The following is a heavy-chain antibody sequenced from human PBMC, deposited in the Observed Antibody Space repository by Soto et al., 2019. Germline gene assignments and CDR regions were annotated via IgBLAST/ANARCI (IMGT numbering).Heavy chain of an antibody. J-gene: IGHJ4*02. CDR1: GFTFDTFG. CDR3: AKSGEEGY. D-gene: IGHD7-27*01. Sequence: QVQLVESGVGVVQPGRSLRLSCAASGFTFDTFGMHWVRQATGKGLEWVAVISYDGSNRYFADSVKGRFTVSRDNSKNTLYLEMNSLKVEDTAVYYCAKSGEEGYWGQGTLVTVSS. V-gene: IGHV3-30*18. CDR2: ISYDGSNR.